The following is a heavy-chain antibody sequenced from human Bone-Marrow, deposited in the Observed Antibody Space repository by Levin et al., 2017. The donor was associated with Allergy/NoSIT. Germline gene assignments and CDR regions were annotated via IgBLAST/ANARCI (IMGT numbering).Heavy chain of an antibody. CDR2: ISSSGSTI. V-gene: IGHV3-48*03. D-gene: IGHD3-3*01. CDR1: GFTFSSYE. J-gene: IGHJ3*02. Sequence: GGSLRLSCAASGFTFSSYEMNWVRQAPGKGLEWVSYISSSGSTIYYADSVKGRFTISRDNAKNSLYLQMNSLRAEDTAVYYCARDSQLFTIFGVARKLHDAFDIWGQGTMVTVSS. CDR3: ARDSQLFTIFGVARKLHDAFDI.